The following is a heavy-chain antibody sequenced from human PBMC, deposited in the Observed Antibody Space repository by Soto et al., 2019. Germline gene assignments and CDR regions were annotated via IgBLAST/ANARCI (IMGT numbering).Heavy chain of an antibody. CDR3: ARRTLPYDYVWGSYPPNWFDP. V-gene: IGHV4-59*01. J-gene: IGHJ5*02. CDR2: IYYSGST. CDR1: GGSISSYY. D-gene: IGHD3-16*02. Sequence: SETLSLTCSVSGGSISSYYWSWIRPPPGKGLECIGYIYYSGSTNYNPSLTSRVTISVDTSKTQFTLKLSPVTAAHTAVYYCARRTLPYDYVWGSYPPNWFDPWGHATVVTVSS.